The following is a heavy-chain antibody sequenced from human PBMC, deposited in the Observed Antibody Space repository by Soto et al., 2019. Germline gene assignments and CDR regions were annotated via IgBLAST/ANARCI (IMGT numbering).Heavy chain of an antibody. J-gene: IGHJ4*02. D-gene: IGHD1-26*01. Sequence: TLSLSCAVSGGSISSGGYSWRWIRQPPGKGLEWIGYIYHSGSTYYNPSLKSRVTISVDRSKNQFSLKLGSVTAADTAVYYCAREGYSYSRGGPIDYWGQGTLVTVSS. V-gene: IGHV4-30-2*01. CDR2: IYHSGST. CDR1: GGSISSGGYS. CDR3: AREGYSYSRGGPIDY.